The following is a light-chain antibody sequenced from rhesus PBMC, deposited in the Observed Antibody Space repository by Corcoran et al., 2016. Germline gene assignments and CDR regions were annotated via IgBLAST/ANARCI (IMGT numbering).Light chain of an antibody. V-gene: IGKV3-24*04. CDR1: QSVGSY. Sequence: ETVVTQSPATLALSPGERATLSCRASQSVGSYLAWYQQKPGQAPRLLIYGASSRATGIPARFSGSGSGTDFPLTISSLEPEYVGVYFCQQSSNLYSFGQGAKVEIK. J-gene: IGKJ2*01. CDR3: QQSSNLYS. CDR2: GAS.